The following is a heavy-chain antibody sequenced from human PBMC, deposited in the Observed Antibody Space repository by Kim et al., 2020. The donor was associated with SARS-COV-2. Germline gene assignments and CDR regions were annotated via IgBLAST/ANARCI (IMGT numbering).Heavy chain of an antibody. CDR2: IRSKAYGGTT. CDR3: TRGFYYDSSGYYYYYYYYMDV. CDR1: GFTFGDYA. J-gene: IGHJ6*03. Sequence: GGSLRLSCTASGFTFGDYAMSWFRQAPGKRLEWVGFIRSKAYGGTTEYAASVKGRFTISRDDSKSIAYLQMNSLKTEDTAVYYCTRGFYYDSSGYYYYYYYYMDVWGKGTTVTVSS. V-gene: IGHV3-49*03. D-gene: IGHD3-22*01.